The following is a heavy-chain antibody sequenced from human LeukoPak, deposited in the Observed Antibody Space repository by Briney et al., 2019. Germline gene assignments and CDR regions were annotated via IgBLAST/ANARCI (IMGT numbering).Heavy chain of an antibody. CDR1: GFTFTSSA. CDR2: IVVGSGNT. J-gene: IGHJ4*02. Sequence: ASVKVSCKASGFTFTSSAVQWVRQARGQRREWIGWIVVGSGNTNYAQKFQERVTITRDMSTSTAYMELSSLRSEDTAVYYCAADRYYYGSGSYYNLLQLDYWGQGTLVTVSS. CDR3: AADRYYYGSGSYYNLLQLDY. V-gene: IGHV1-58*01. D-gene: IGHD3-10*01.